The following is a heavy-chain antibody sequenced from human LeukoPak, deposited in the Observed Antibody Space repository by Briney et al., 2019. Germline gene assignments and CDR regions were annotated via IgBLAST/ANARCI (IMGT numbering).Heavy chain of an antibody. V-gene: IGHV4-39*01. Sequence: SETLSLTCTVSGGSINSTNYYWGWIRQPPGKGLEWIGSHYYSGSTYYTPSLKSRVTISVDTSKSQFSLKLRSVTAADTAVYYCARHRAGYHIDSWGQGTLVTVSS. D-gene: IGHD3-9*01. J-gene: IGHJ4*02. CDR2: HYYSGST. CDR1: GGSINSTNYY. CDR3: ARHRAGYHIDS.